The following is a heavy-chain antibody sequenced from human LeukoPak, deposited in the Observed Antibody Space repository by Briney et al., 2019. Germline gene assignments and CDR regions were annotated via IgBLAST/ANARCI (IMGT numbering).Heavy chain of an antibody. CDR1: GFTFSSYA. J-gene: IGHJ4*02. V-gene: IGHV3-23*01. CDR3: AKGFIGYCSGGRCSTFDY. Sequence: GGSLRLSCAASGFTFSSYAMSWVRQAPGKGLEWVSSISASGGSTYYADSVKGRFTISRDNSKNTLYLQMNSLRAEDTAVYYCAKGFIGYCSGGRCSTFDYWGQGTLVTVSS. D-gene: IGHD2-15*01. CDR2: ISASGGST.